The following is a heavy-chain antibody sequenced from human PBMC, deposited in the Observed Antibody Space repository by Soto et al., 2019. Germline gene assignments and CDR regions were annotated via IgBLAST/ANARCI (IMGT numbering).Heavy chain of an antibody. V-gene: IGHV3-23*01. CDR2: ISGSGGST. CDR1: GFTFSSYA. J-gene: IGHJ4*02. Sequence: EVQLLESGGGLVQPGGSLRLSCAASGFTFSSYAMSWVRQAPGKGLEWVSAISGSGGSTYYADSVKGRFTNSRDNSKNTLYLQMNSRRAEDTSVYYCAPVIPGGRFGVGYWGQGTLVTVSS. D-gene: IGHD3-10*01. CDR3: APVIPGGRFGVGY.